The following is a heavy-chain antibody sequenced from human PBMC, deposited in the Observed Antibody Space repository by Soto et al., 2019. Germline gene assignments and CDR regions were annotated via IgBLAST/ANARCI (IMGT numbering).Heavy chain of an antibody. Sequence: GGSLRLSCAASGFTFSSYAMSWVRQAPGKGLEWVSAISGSGGSTYYADSVKGRFTISRDNSKNTLYLQMNSLRAEDTAVYYCAKWVADDFWSGYSYYYYYMDVWGKGTTVTVSS. J-gene: IGHJ6*03. CDR1: GFTFSSYA. D-gene: IGHD3-3*01. CDR3: AKWVADDFWSGYSYYYYYMDV. V-gene: IGHV3-23*01. CDR2: ISGSGGST.